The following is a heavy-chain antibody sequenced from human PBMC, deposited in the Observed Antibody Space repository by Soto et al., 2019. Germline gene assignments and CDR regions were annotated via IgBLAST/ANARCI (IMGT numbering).Heavy chain of an antibody. V-gene: IGHV1-69*06. CDR3: ARQPGGQWLVPTHYYGMDV. CDR1: GGTFSSYA. D-gene: IGHD6-19*01. J-gene: IGHJ6*02. Sequence: QVQLVQSGAAVKKPGSSVQVSCKASGGTFSSYAISWVRQAPGQGLEWMGGILPIFGTANYAQKFQGRVTITAEKSTRTAYMELSSLRSEDTAVYYCARQPGGQWLVPTHYYGMDVWGQGTTVTVSS. CDR2: ILPIFGTA.